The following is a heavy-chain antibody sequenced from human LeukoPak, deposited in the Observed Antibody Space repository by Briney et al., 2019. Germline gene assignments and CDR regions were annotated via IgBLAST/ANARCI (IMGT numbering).Heavy chain of an antibody. D-gene: IGHD3-22*01. CDR1: GGSISSSSYY. CDR3: ARFSPHYYDSSGYFP. CDR2: IYYSGST. J-gene: IGHJ5*02. Sequence: SETLSLTCAVSGGSISSSSYYWGWIRQPPGKGLEWIGSIYYSGSTYYNPSLKSRVTISVDTSKNQFSLKLSSVTAADTAVYYCARFSPHYYDSSGYFPWGQGTLVTVSS. V-gene: IGHV4-39*01.